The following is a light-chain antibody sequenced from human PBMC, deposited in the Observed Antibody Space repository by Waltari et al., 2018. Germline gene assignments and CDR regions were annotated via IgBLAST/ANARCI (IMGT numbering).Light chain of an antibody. CDR3: ISYAGSDTYI. V-gene: IGLV2-11*01. Sequence: QAALTQPPSVSGSPGQSVTISGTGTTTDICRYDYVSWFQQHPGKAPNLIIYDVSQRPAGVSDRFSGSKSGNTASLTISGLQAEDETDYYCISYAGSDTYIFGTGTRLTVL. CDR2: DVS. J-gene: IGLJ1*01. CDR1: TTDICRYDY.